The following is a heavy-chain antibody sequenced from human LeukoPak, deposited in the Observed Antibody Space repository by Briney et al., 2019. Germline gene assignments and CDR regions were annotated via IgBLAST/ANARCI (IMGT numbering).Heavy chain of an antibody. CDR1: SR. CDR2: IGTYGGDT. D-gene: IGHD3-22*01. CDR3: ARDLWNFYDDSGYDRDFDS. J-gene: IGHJ5*01. V-gene: IGHV1-18*01. Sequence: ASVKVSCKAPSRIRWVRQAPGQGLEWMGWIGTYGGDTYYAQKFQGRITVTTDTSTSTVYMELRNLRSDDTAVYYCARDLWNFYDDSGYDRDFDSWGQGTLVTVSS.